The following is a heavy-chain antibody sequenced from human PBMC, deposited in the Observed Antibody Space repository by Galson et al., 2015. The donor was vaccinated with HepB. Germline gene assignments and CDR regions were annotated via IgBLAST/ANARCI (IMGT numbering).Heavy chain of an antibody. CDR3: ARSDSHCGGTSCYADGVDCFDI. V-gene: IGHV4-59*01. CDR2: VFYSGRT. J-gene: IGHJ3*02. CDR1: DGSINNYY. D-gene: IGHD2-2*01. Sequence: LSLTCTVSDGSINNYYWSWIRQSPGKGLEWIGYVFYSGRTKYNPSLKSRVTISVDTSKNQFSLKLSSVTAADTALYFCARSDSHCGGTSCYADGVDCFDIWGQGTTVTVSS.